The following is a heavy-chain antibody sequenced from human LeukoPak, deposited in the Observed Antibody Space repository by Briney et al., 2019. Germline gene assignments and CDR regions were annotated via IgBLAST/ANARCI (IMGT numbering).Heavy chain of an antibody. CDR3: ARGPRIAAAGDTYNWFDP. V-gene: IGHV1-8*01. CDR2: MNPNSGNK. CDR1: GYTFTSYD. Sequence: SVTVSCKASGYTFTSYDIHWLRPATGKGLEGMGWMNPNSGNKGYAQKFQGRVTMTRNTSISTAYMELSSLRSEDTAVYYCARGPRIAAAGDTYNWFDPWGQGTLVTVSS. J-gene: IGHJ5*02. D-gene: IGHD6-13*01.